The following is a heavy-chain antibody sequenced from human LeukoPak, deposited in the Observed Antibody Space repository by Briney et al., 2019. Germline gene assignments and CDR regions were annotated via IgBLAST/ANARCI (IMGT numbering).Heavy chain of an antibody. Sequence: TGGSLRLSCAASGFTFSSYSMNWVRQAPGKGLEWVSSISSSSSYIYYADSVKGRFTISRDNAKNSLYLQMNSLRAEDTAVYYCARDRGLTAFNQQLGGISDYWGQGTLVTVSS. D-gene: IGHD2-2*01. CDR2: ISSSSSYI. J-gene: IGHJ4*02. CDR3: ARDRGLTAFNQQLGGISDY. CDR1: GFTFSSYS. V-gene: IGHV3-21*01.